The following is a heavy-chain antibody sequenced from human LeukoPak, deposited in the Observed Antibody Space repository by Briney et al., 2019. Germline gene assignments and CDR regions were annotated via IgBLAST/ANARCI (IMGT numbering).Heavy chain of an antibody. D-gene: IGHD6-19*01. V-gene: IGHV4-59*01. J-gene: IGHJ6*02. Sequence: SETLSLTCTVSGGSISSYYWSWIRQPPGKGLEWIGYIYYSGSTNYNPSLKSRVTISVDTSKNQCSLKLSSVTAADTAVYYCARDRSSLAVAGMFGMDVWGQGTTVTVSS. CDR2: IYYSGST. CDR1: GGSISSYY. CDR3: ARDRSSLAVAGMFGMDV.